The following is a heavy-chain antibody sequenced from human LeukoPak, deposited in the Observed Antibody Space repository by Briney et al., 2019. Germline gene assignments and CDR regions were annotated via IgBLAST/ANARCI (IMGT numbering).Heavy chain of an antibody. V-gene: IGHV4-34*01. J-gene: IGHJ4*02. Sequence: PSETLSLTCAVYGGSFSGYYWSWIRQPPGKGLEWIGEINHSGSTNYNPSLKSRVTMSVDTSKNQFSLKLSSVTAADTAVYYCARGNRQALYYFDYWGQGTLVTVSS. CDR3: ARGNRQALYYFDY. CDR1: GGSFSGYY. CDR2: INHSGST.